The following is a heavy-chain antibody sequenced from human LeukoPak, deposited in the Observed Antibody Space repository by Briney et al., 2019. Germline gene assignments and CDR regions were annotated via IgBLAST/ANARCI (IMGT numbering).Heavy chain of an antibody. D-gene: IGHD6-13*01. V-gene: IGHV1-2*04. CDR3: ARGGSSWQYNWFDP. Sequence: ASVKVSCKASGYTFTGYYMHWVRQAPGQGLEWMGWINPNSGGTNYAQTFQGWVTMTRDTSISTAYMELSRLRSDDTAVYYCARGGSSWQYNWFDPWGQGTLVTVSS. CDR1: GYTFTGYY. J-gene: IGHJ5*02. CDR2: INPNSGGT.